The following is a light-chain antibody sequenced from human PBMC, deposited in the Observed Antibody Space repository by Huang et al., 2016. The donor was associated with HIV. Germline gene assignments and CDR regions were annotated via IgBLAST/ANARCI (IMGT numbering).Light chain of an antibody. J-gene: IGKJ3*01. V-gene: IGKV3-15*01. CDR2: GAS. CDR3: QQFNNWPPRFT. Sequence: EIVMTQSPPTLSVSPGERATLSCRASQKIGDNLTWYQHKPGQAPRLLIYGASTRATGIPPRFSGSGSGTEFTLTISGLESEDFAVYYCQQFNNWPPRFTFGPGTTVDVK. CDR1: QKIGDN.